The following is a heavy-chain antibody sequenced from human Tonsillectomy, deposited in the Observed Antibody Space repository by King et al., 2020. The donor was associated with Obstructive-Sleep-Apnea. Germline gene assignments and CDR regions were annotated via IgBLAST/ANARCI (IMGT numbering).Heavy chain of an antibody. CDR1: GFTFRNYA. Sequence: VQLVESGGGLVEPGKSLRLSCAASGFTFRNYAMSWVRQAPGKGLEWVSALTGSGDTTYYADSVKGRFTLSRSNSREWLYLEMNSPTVQDTAVYYCARRSGISYGYFDFWGQGILVTVSS. V-gene: IGHV3-23*04. D-gene: IGHD3-16*01. CDR2: LTGSGDTT. CDR3: ARRSGISYGYFDF. J-gene: IGHJ4*02.